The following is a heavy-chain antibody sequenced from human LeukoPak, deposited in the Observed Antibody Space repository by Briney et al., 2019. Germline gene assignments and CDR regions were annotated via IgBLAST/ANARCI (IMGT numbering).Heavy chain of an antibody. CDR3: AKATPYYDTLTGYSTPYNWFDP. CDR1: GFTFSSYA. J-gene: IGHJ5*02. D-gene: IGHD3-9*01. Sequence: GGSLRLSCAASGFTFSSYAMHWVRQAPGKGLEWVSGISGRGGGTYFADSVKGRFTISRDNSKNTLYMQMNSLRGDDTAVYYCAKATPYYDTLTGYSTPYNWFDPWGQGTLVTVSS. V-gene: IGHV3-23*01. CDR2: ISGRGGGT.